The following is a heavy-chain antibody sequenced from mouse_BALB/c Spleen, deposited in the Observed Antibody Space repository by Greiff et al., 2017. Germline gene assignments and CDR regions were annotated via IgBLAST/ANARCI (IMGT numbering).Heavy chain of an antibody. V-gene: IGHV2-6-7*01. D-gene: IGHD4-1*01. CDR3: ARDDWDKGSWFAY. CDR1: GFSLTGYG. CDR2: IWGDGST. J-gene: IGHJ3*01. Sequence: VQLQQSGPGLVAPSQSLSITCTVSGFSLTGYGVNWVRQPPGKGLEWLGTIWGDGSTDYNSALKSRLSISKDNSKSQVFLKMNSLQTDDTARYYCARDDWDKGSWFAYWRQGTLVTVSA.